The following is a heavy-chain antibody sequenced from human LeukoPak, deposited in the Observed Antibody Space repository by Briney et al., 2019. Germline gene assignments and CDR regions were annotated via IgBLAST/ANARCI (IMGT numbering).Heavy chain of an antibody. D-gene: IGHD3-22*01. Sequence: GGSLRLSCAASGFTFSSYAMSWVRQASGKGLEWVSAISGSGGSTYYADSVKGRFTISRDNSKNTLYLQMNSLRAEDMAVYYCAKDPYYYDSSGYYPEDYWGQGTLVTVSS. J-gene: IGHJ4*02. CDR2: ISGSGGST. CDR3: AKDPYYYDSSGYYPEDY. CDR1: GFTFSSYA. V-gene: IGHV3-23*01.